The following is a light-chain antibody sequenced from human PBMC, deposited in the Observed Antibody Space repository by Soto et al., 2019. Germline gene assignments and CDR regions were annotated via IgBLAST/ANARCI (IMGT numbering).Light chain of an antibody. CDR1: QSVDNN. V-gene: IGKV3-15*01. CDR3: QQFYTWHQK. Sequence: ETVLTQSPATLSVSPGERATLSCRASQSVDNNLAWYQQKPGQAPRLLIYGASTRATGIPARFSGSGSGTDSTLTISSLQSEDFEVYFCQQFYTWHQKFGKGTKVDIX. J-gene: IGKJ1*01. CDR2: GAS.